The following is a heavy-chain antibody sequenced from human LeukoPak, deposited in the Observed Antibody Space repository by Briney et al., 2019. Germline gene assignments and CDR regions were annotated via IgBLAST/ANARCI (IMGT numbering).Heavy chain of an antibody. V-gene: IGHV3-30*02. J-gene: IGHJ4*02. D-gene: IGHD3-10*01. Sequence: GGSLRLSCAASGFTFSSYGMHWVRQAPGKGLEWVAFIRYDGSNKYYADSVKGRFTISRDNSKNTLYLQMNSLRAEDTAVYYCAKVSGWGSGSYYQDYWGQGTLVTVSS. CDR1: GFTFSSYG. CDR2: IRYDGSNK. CDR3: AKVSGWGSGSYYQDY.